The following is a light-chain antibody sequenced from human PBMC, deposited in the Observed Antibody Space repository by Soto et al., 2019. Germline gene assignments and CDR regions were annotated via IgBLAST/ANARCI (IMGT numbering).Light chain of an antibody. CDR1: SSDVGGYNF. Sequence: QSALTQPASVSGSPGQSITISCTGTSSDVGGYNFVSWYHQHPGKAPKLLIYAVTNRPSGISNRFSGSKSGNTASLTISGLQAEDEADYYSTSCTSSSTLVFGGGTKLTVL. J-gene: IGLJ2*01. CDR2: AVT. V-gene: IGLV2-14*01. CDR3: TSCTSSSTLV.